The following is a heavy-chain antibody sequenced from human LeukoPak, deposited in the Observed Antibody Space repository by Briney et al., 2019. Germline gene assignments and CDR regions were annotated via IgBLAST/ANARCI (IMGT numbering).Heavy chain of an antibody. CDR2: IYYSGST. D-gene: IGHD3-10*01. J-gene: IGHJ5*02. V-gene: IGHV4-59*01. CDR3: ARENAGGWFDP. Sequence: SETLSLTCTVSGVSISSYYWSWIRQPPGKGLEWIGYIYYSGSTNYNPSLKSRVTISVDTSKNQFSLKLSSVTAADTAVYYCARENAGGWFDPWGQGTLVTVSS. CDR1: GVSISSYY.